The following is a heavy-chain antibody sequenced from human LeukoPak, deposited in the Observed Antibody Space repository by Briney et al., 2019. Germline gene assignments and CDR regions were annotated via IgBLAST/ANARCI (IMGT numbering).Heavy chain of an antibody. CDR2: INWNGGST. D-gene: IGHD3-22*01. V-gene: IGHV3-20*04. J-gene: IGHJ4*02. Sequence: EGSLRLSCAASGFTFDDYGMSWVRQAPGKGLEWVSGINWNGGSTGYADSVKGRFTISRDNAKNSLYLQMNSLRAEDTALYYCAREYYDSSGYYYPFDYWGQGTLVTVSS. CDR3: AREYYDSSGYYYPFDY. CDR1: GFTFDDYG.